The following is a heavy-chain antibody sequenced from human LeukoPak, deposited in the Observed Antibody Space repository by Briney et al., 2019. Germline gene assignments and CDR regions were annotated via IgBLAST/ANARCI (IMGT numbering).Heavy chain of an antibody. D-gene: IGHD1-26*01. CDR3: ASTLVGATTHYYYYMDV. CDR2: IIPIFGTA. CDR1: GGTFSSYA. J-gene: IGHJ6*03. Sequence: ASVKVSCKASGGTFSSYAISWVRQAPGQGLEWMGGIIPIFGTANYAQKFQGRVTITTDESTSTAYMELSSLRSEDTAVYYCASTLVGATTHYYYYMDVWGKGTTVTASS. V-gene: IGHV1-69*05.